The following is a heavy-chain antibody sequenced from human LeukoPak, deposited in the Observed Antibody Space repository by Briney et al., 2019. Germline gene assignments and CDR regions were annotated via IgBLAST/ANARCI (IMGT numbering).Heavy chain of an antibody. J-gene: IGHJ4*02. V-gene: IGHV4-30-4*01. D-gene: IGHD3-10*01. CDR2: IYYSAST. CDR3: ARGDTMAHFDY. Sequence: SETLSLTCTVSGGSISSGDYYWSWIRQPPGKGLEWIGYIYYSASTYYNPSLKSRVTISVDTPKNQFSLKLSSVTAADTAVYYCARGDTMAHFDYWGQGTLVTVSS. CDR1: GGSISSGDYY.